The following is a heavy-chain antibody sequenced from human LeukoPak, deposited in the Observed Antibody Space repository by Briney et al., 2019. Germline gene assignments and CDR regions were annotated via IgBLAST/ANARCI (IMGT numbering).Heavy chain of an antibody. CDR3: ARVIGGYYYYGMDV. V-gene: IGHV1-3*01. CDR1: GYTFTSYA. D-gene: IGHD4-23*01. J-gene: IGHJ6*04. CDR2: INAGNGNT. Sequence: ASVKVSCKASGYTFTSYAMHWVRQAPGQRLEWMGWINAGNGNTKYSQKFQGRVTITRDTFASTAYMELSSPRSEDTAVYYCARVIGGYYYYGMDVWGKGTTVTVSS.